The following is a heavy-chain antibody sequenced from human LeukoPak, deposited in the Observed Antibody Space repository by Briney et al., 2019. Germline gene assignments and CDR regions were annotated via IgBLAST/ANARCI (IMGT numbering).Heavy chain of an antibody. CDR1: GGSISSYY. J-gene: IGHJ5*02. CDR2: IYYSGST. CDR3: AGRIAAAVPNWFDP. D-gene: IGHD6-13*01. V-gene: IGHV4-59*08. Sequence: SETLSLTCTVSGGSISSYYWSWIRQPPGKGLEWIGYIYYSGSTNYNPSLKSRVTISVDTSKNQFSLKLSSVTAADTAVYYCAGRIAAAVPNWFDPWGQGTLVTVSS.